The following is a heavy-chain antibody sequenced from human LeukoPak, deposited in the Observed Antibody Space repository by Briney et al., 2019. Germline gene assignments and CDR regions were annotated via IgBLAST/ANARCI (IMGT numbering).Heavy chain of an antibody. V-gene: IGHV4-38-2*02. J-gene: IGHJ4*02. CDR1: GYSISSGYY. Sequence: SETLSLTCTVSGYSISSGYYWGWIRQPPGKGLEWIGSIYHSGSTYYNPSLKSRVTISVDTSKNQFSLKLSSVTAADTAVYYCARAVSGYFDYWGQGTLVTVSS. CDR3: ARAVSGYFDY. D-gene: IGHD1-14*01. CDR2: IYHSGST.